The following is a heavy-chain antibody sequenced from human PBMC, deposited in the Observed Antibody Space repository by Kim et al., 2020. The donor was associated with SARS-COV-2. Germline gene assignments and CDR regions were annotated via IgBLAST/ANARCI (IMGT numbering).Heavy chain of an antibody. CDR2: ISYDGSNK. V-gene: IGHV3-30-3*01. J-gene: IGHJ4*02. CDR3: ARRVAAGTFDY. CDR1: GFTFSSYA. D-gene: IGHD6-13*01. Sequence: GGSLRLSCAASGFTFSSYAMHWVRQAPGKGLEWVAVISYDGSNKYYADSVKGRFTISRDNSKNTLYLQMNSLRAEDTAVYYCARRVAAGTFDYWGQGTLVTVSS.